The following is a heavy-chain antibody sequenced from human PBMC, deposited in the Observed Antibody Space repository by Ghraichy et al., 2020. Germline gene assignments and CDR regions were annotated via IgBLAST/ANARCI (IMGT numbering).Heavy chain of an antibody. J-gene: IGHJ4*02. D-gene: IGHD2-21*01. V-gene: IGHV3-64*02. CDR3: ARGPYWELRGRIAAFDY. CDR1: GFTFKNYA. Sequence: GGSLRLSCAVSGFTFKNYAMHWVHQAPGKGLEFVAAITYNGGSTFYADSVKGRFTISRDNYRNTLYLQMGSLRGDDMGVYYCARGPYWELRGRIAAFDYWGQGTLVTVSS. CDR2: ITYNGGST.